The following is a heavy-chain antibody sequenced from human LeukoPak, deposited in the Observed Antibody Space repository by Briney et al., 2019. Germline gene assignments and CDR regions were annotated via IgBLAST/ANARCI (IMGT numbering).Heavy chain of an antibody. Sequence: PSETLSLTCTVSGDSISSNNCFWGWIRQPPGKGLEWIGSMCYSGATYYNPPLKSRVTMSVDTSKKQFSLKLSSVTAADTAVYYCVKDRGNHTTDYWGQGTLVTVSS. J-gene: IGHJ4*02. CDR1: GDSISSNNCF. D-gene: IGHD1-14*01. CDR2: MCYSGAT. CDR3: VKDRGNHTTDY. V-gene: IGHV4-39*07.